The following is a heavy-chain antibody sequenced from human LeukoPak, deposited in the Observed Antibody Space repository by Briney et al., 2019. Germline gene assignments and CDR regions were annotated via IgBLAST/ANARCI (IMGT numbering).Heavy chain of an antibody. CDR1: GFTFTDYY. Sequence: GGSLRLSCSASGFTFTDYYMSWIRQAPGKGLEWVSYISPSGTVIYYGDSVKGRFTISRDNVKNSLYLQMNSLRPEDTALYYCAKSLAVAGFDYWGQGTLVTVSS. V-gene: IGHV3-11*01. D-gene: IGHD6-19*01. CDR2: ISPSGTVI. J-gene: IGHJ4*02. CDR3: AKSLAVAGFDY.